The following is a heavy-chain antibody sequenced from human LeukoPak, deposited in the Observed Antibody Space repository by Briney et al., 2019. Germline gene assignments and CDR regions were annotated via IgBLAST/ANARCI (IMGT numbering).Heavy chain of an antibody. Sequence: GESLKISCKGLGYDFSTYWNAWVRQRPGKGLEWMGIIYPGGSETRYDPSFQGQVTISADRSTSTAYLQWSSPRASDTAMYYCARASRDGYNQSFDHWGQGTLVTVSS. V-gene: IGHV5-51*01. CDR1: GYDFSTYW. CDR2: IYPGGSET. CDR3: ARASRDGYNQSFDH. D-gene: IGHD5-24*01. J-gene: IGHJ4*02.